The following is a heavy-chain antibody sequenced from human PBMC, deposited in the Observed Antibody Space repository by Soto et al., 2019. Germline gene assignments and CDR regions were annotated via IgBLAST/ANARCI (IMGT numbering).Heavy chain of an antibody. Sequence: GGSLRLSCAASGFTFSSYGMHWVRQAPGKGLEWVAVISYDGSNKYYADSVKGRFTISRDNSKNTLYLQMNSLRAEDTAVYYCAKGLILRFLEWTQAKTGYYYGMDVWGQGTTVTVSS. CDR3: AKGLILRFLEWTQAKTGYYYGMDV. V-gene: IGHV3-30*18. CDR1: GFTFSSYG. J-gene: IGHJ6*02. D-gene: IGHD3-3*01. CDR2: ISYDGSNK.